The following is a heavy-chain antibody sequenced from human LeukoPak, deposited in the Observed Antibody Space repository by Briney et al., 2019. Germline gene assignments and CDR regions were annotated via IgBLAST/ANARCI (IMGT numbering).Heavy chain of an antibody. Sequence: SQTPSLTCAVSGGSISSGGYSWSWIRQPPGEGLEWIGYIYHSGSTYYNPSLKSRVTISVDRSKNQFSLKLSSVTAADTAVYYCARGSGTNRPPFMDVWGQGTTVTVSS. CDR2: IYHSGST. CDR3: ARGSGTNRPPFMDV. D-gene: IGHD2/OR15-2a*01. CDR1: GGSISSGGYS. V-gene: IGHV4-30-2*01. J-gene: IGHJ6*02.